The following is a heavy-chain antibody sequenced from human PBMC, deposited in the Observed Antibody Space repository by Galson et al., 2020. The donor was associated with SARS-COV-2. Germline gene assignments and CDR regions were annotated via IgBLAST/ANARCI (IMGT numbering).Heavy chain of an antibody. CDR2: IWYDGSNK. CDR3: ARDPSHYDILTGYFPSFDY. Sequence: QLGESLKISCAASGFTFSSYAMSWVRQAPGKGLEWVAVIWYDGSNKYYADSVKGRFTISRDNSKNTLYLQMNSLRAEDTAVYYCARDPSHYDILTGYFPSFDYWGQGTLVTVSS. D-gene: IGHD3-9*01. J-gene: IGHJ4*02. CDR1: GFTFSSYA. V-gene: IGHV3-33*08.